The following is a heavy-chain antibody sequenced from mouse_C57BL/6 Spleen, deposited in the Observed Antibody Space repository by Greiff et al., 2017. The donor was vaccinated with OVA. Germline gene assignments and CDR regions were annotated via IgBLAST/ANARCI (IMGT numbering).Heavy chain of an antibody. D-gene: IGHD2-3*01. V-gene: IGHV14-2*01. CDR3: ARGDGDY. Sequence: VQLQQSGAELVKPGASVKLSCTASGFNITDYYMHWVKQRTEQGLEWIGRIDPEDGETKYAPKFQGKATLTADTSSNTAYLQLSSLTAEDSSVCYGARGDGDYWGQGTTLTVSS. J-gene: IGHJ2*01. CDR1: GFNITDYY. CDR2: IDPEDGET.